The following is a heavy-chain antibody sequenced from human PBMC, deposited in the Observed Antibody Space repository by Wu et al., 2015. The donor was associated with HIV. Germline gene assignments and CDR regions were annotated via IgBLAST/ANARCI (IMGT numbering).Heavy chain of an antibody. CDR3: ARGAAVTTLSTYWYFDL. CDR1: GYTFTDY. V-gene: IGHV1-2*02. D-gene: IGHD4-17*01. J-gene: IGHJ2*01. CDR2: STLTVVA. Sequence: QVQLVQSGAEVNEAWASVKVSCKASGYTFTDYLFIGCDRPLDKDLSGWAGSTLTVVAQTLHRSSQGRVTMTRDTSVSTAYMELSSLRSADTAMYYCARGAAVTTLSTYWYFDLWGRGTLVTASS.